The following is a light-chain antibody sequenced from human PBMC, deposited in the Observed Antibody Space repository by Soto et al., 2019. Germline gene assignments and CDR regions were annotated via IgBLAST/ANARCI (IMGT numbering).Light chain of an antibody. V-gene: IGKV3-20*01. CDR3: QQHGSSPPWT. Sequence: EIVLTQSPGTLSLSPGERATLSCRASQSVSSSYLAWYQQKPGQAPRLLIYGASSRATGIPDRFSGSGSGTDFTLPIIRREPADYAAYYCQQHGSSPPWTFGQGTKVEIK. CDR1: QSVSSSY. CDR2: GAS. J-gene: IGKJ1*01.